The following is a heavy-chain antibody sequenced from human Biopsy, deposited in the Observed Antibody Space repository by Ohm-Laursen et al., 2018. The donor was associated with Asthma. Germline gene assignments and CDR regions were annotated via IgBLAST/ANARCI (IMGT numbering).Heavy chain of an antibody. D-gene: IGHD3-3*02. Sequence: GSLRLSCAASGFTFGDYWMSWVRQVPGKGLEWVANIKHDGSEKNHVDSLKGRFTISRDNAKNSLYLQMNSLRAEDTAVYYCARTFHFWSPYHAEHYQRWGQGTLVTVSS. CDR1: GFTFGDYW. V-gene: IGHV3-7*01. CDR2: IKHDGSEK. CDR3: ARTFHFWSPYHAEHYQR. J-gene: IGHJ1*01.